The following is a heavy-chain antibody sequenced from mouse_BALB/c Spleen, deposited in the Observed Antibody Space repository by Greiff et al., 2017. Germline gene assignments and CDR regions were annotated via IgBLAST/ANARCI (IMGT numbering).Heavy chain of an antibody. CDR2: ISYSGST. CDR1: GYSITSDYA. Sequence: EVQLQQSGPGLVKPSQSLSLTCTVTGYSITSDYAWNWIRQFPGNQLEWMGYISYSGSTSYNPSLKSRISITRDTSKNQFFLQLNSVTTEDTATYYCAISGNYYFDYWGQGTTLTVSS. V-gene: IGHV3-2*02. J-gene: IGHJ2*01. D-gene: IGHD2-1*01. CDR3: AISGNYYFDY.